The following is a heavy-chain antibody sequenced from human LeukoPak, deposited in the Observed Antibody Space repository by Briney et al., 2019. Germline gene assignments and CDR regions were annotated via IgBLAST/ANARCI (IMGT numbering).Heavy chain of an antibody. CDR3: ARGPGSSGYYHWYFDL. D-gene: IGHD3-22*01. V-gene: IGHV4-59*01. CDR2: IYYSGST. CDR1: GGSISSYY. Sequence: ASETLSLTCTVSGGSISSYYWSWIRQPPGKGLEWIGYIYYSGSTNYNPSLKSRVTISVDTSKNQFSLKLSSVTAADTAVYYCARGPGSSGYYHWYFDLWGHGSLASVSS. J-gene: IGHJ2*01.